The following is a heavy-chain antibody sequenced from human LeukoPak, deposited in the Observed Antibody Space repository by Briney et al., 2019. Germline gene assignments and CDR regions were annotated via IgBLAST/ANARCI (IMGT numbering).Heavy chain of an antibody. CDR2: SNSDGSST. CDR1: GFTFSGYW. Sequence: LPGGSLRLSCAASGFTFSGYWMHWVRQAPGKGLVWVARSNSDGSSTSYADSVKGRFTISRDNAKNTLYLQMNSLRAEDTAVYYCARGGYSYYYWGPGRLGSVSS. V-gene: IGHV3-74*01. D-gene: IGHD5-18*01. CDR3: ARGGYSYYY. J-gene: IGHJ4*03.